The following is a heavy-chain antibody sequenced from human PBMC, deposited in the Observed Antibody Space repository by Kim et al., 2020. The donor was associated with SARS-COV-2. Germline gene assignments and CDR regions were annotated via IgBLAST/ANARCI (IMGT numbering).Heavy chain of an antibody. D-gene: IGHD2-8*02. CDR2: ISGSGGST. Sequence: GGSLRLSCVGSGFTFSNYAMTWVRQAPGKGLEWVSSISGSGGSTYYADSVKGRFTISRDDSKNTLFLHLNSLRAEDTAIYYCAKDGAQFLVRPYYFDYWG. V-gene: IGHV3-23*01. CDR1: GFTFSNYA. J-gene: IGHJ4*01. CDR3: AKDGAQFLVRPYYFDY.